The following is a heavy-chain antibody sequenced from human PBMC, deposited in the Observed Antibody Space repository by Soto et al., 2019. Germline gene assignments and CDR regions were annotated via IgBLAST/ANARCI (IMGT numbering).Heavy chain of an antibody. CDR1: GGSIISRSYY. V-gene: IGHV4-39*01. CDR2: IYNSGST. Sequence: SATHSVTWTVSGGSIISRSYYWGWIRQPPGKGLEWIGSIYNSGSTNYNPSLKSRVTISVDTSNNQLSLKLNSVTAADTAVYYCARRGSISPAVGFDPWGQGTLVTVSS. CDR3: ARRGSISPAVGFDP. D-gene: IGHD6-13*01. J-gene: IGHJ5*02.